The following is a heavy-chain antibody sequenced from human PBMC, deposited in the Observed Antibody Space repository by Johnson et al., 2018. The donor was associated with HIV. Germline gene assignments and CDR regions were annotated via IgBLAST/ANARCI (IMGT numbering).Heavy chain of an antibody. CDR1: GFTFSSYG. CDR2: ISYDGSNK. Sequence: QEQLVESGGGVVQPGRSLRLSCAASGFTFSSYGMHWVRQAPGKGLEWVAVISYDGSNKYYADSVKGRFTISRDNSKNTLYLQMNSLRAEDTAVYYCASCTAMVNLDAFDIWGQGTMVTVSS. CDR3: ASCTAMVNLDAFDI. J-gene: IGHJ3*02. V-gene: IGHV3-30*03. D-gene: IGHD5-18*01.